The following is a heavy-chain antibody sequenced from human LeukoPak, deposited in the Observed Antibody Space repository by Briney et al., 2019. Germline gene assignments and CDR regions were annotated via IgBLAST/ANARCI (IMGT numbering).Heavy chain of an antibody. Sequence: SETLSLTCAVYGGSFSGYYWSWIRQPPGEGLEWIGEINHSGSTNYNPSLKSRVTISVDTSKNQFSLKLSSVTAADTAVYYCATSIAARPLGVNWFDPWGQGTLVTVSS. D-gene: IGHD6-6*01. V-gene: IGHV4-34*01. CDR2: INHSGST. J-gene: IGHJ5*02. CDR1: GGSFSGYY. CDR3: ATSIAARPLGVNWFDP.